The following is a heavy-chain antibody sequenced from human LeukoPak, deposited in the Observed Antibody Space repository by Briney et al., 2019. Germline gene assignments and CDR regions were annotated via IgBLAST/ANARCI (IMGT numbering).Heavy chain of an antibody. J-gene: IGHJ6*04. D-gene: IGHD3-10*02. Sequence: GGSLRLSCAASGFTFSSYELNWVRQAPGKGLEGVSYISSSGSTIYYADSVKGRFTISRDNAKNSLYLQMNSLRAEDTAVYYCAELGITMIGGVWGKGTTVTISS. CDR2: ISSSGSTI. V-gene: IGHV3-48*03. CDR3: AELGITMIGGV. CDR1: GFTFSSYE.